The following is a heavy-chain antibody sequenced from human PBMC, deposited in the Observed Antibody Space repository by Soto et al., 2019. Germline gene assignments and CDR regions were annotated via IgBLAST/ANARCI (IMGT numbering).Heavy chain of an antibody. V-gene: IGHV3-43*01. D-gene: IGHD2-21*01. CDR2: IFWDGGTA. CDR1: GFTFDDYS. Sequence: VQLVESGGVVVQPGGSLRLSCAASGFTFDDYSMHWVRQTPGKGLEWISLIFWDGGTAYYADSVKGRFTTSRDNSKNTLYLQMNSLRSDDTALYYCAKSGGEYYFDYWGQGTLVTVSS. J-gene: IGHJ4*02. CDR3: AKSGGEYYFDY.